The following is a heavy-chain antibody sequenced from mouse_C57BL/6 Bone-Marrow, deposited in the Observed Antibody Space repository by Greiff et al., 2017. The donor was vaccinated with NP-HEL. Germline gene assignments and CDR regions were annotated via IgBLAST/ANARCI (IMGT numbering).Heavy chain of an antibody. CDR2: ISYDGSN. D-gene: IGHD1-1*01. V-gene: IGHV3-6*01. Sequence: VQLQESGPGLVKPSQSLSLTCSVTGYSITSGYYWNWIRQFPGNKLEWMGYISYDGSNNYNPSLKNRISITRDTSKNQFFLKLNSVTTEDTATYYCARGDYYGSPWYFDVWGTGTTVTVSS. CDR1: GYSITSGYY. CDR3: ARGDYYGSPWYFDV. J-gene: IGHJ1*03.